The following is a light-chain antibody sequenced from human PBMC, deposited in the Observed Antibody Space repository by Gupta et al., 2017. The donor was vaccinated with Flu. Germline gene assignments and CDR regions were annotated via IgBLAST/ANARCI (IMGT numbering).Light chain of an antibody. CDR2: GAS. Sequence: ESVLTQSPRPLSLSPGERATLSCRASQSVSSSYLAWYQQKPGQAPRLLIYGASSRATGIPDRFSVSGSGTDFALTISRLEPEDVAVYYCQQYGSSPPIAFGQGTRLEIK. CDR1: QSVSSSY. V-gene: IGKV3-20*01. J-gene: IGKJ5*01. CDR3: QQYGSSPPIA.